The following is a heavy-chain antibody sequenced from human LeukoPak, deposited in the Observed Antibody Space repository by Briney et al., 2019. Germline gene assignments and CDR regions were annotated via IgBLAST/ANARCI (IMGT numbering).Heavy chain of an antibody. V-gene: IGHV1-2*07. CDR1: GYTFTDYY. D-gene: IGHD3-9*01. CDR3: ASQAASGYYFEY. J-gene: IGHJ4*02. Sequence: GASVKVSCKASGYTFTDYYIQWVRQAPGQGLEWMGWISPSGRGANSAHKFQGRVTMTRDTSISTAYMELSRLTSDDTAVYYCASQAASGYYFEYWGQGSLVTVSS. CDR2: ISPSGRGA.